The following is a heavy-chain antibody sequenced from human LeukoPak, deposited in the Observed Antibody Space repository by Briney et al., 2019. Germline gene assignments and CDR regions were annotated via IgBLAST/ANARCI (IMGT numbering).Heavy chain of an antibody. V-gene: IGHV3-21*01. CDR1: GFTFSSYS. CDR2: ISSSSSYI. D-gene: IGHD3-22*01. CDR3: ARESHYDSSGYLAYHFDY. J-gene: IGHJ4*02. Sequence: GGSLRLSWAASGFTFSSYSMNWVRQAPGKGLEWVSSISSSSSYIYYADSVKGRFTISRDNAKNSLYLQMNSLRAEDTAVYYCARESHYDSSGYLAYHFDYWGQGTLVTVSS.